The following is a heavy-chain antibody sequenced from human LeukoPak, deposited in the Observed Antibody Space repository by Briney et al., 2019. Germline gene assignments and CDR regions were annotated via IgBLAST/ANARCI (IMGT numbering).Heavy chain of an antibody. V-gene: IGHV3-21*01. J-gene: IGHJ4*02. Sequence: PGGSLRLSCAASGFTFSSYSMNWVRQAPGKGLEWVSSISSSSYIYYADSVKGRFTISRDNAKNSLYLQMNSLRAEDTAVYYCARDPPAGYSYGYVFVYWGQGTLVTVSS. D-gene: IGHD5-18*01. CDR2: ISSSSYI. CDR3: ARDPPAGYSYGYVFVY. CDR1: GFTFSSYS.